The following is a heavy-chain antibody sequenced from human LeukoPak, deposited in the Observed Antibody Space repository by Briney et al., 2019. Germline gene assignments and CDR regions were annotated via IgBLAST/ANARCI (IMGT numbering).Heavy chain of an antibody. Sequence: GASVKASCKAPGYTFPSYEINWGRQATGQGLEWRGWLTPKGGGTNYAQKFQGRVTMTRDTSISTAYMELSRLRSDDTAVYYCARGDYQYYYDSSGYPVPDYWGQGTLVTVSS. CDR2: LTPKGGGT. CDR1: GYTFPSYE. CDR3: ARGDYQYYYDSSGYPVPDY. V-gene: IGHV1-2*02. D-gene: IGHD3-22*01. J-gene: IGHJ4*02.